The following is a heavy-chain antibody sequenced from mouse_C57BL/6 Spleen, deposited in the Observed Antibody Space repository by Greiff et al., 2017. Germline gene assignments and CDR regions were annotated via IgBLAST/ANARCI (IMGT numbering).Heavy chain of an antibody. Sequence: VQLQQSGPELVKPGASVKISCKASGYSFTGYYMNWVKQSPEKSLEWIGEINPSTGGTTYNQKFKAKATLTVDKSSSTAYMQLKSLTSEDSAVYYCARHGRAYAMDYWGQGTSVTVSS. J-gene: IGHJ4*01. CDR2: INPSTGGT. D-gene: IGHD1-1*01. CDR3: ARHGRAYAMDY. CDR1: GYSFTGYY. V-gene: IGHV1-42*01.